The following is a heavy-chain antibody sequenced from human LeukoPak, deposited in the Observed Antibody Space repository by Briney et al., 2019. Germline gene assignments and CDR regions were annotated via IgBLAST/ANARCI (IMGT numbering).Heavy chain of an antibody. D-gene: IGHD6-13*01. V-gene: IGHV3-21*01. J-gene: IGHJ6*03. CDR3: AKDGIAAARSEYYYYYMDV. CDR1: GFTFSSYS. CDR2: ISSSSSYI. Sequence: PGGSLRLSCAASGFTFSSYSMNWVRQAPGKGLEWVSSISSSSSYIYYADSVKGRFTISRDNSKNTLYLQMNSLRAEDTAVYYCAKDGIAAARSEYYYYYMDVWGKGTTVTVSS.